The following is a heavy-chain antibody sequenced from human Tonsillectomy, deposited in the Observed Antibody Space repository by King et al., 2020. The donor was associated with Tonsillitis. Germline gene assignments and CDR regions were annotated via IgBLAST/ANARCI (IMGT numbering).Heavy chain of an antibody. D-gene: IGHD2-8*02. CDR3: ARDLDWRCSNDAFDF. CDR2: ISPKSGVT. Sequence: EQLVQSEAEVKKPGASVKVSCKASGYLFTVYYLHWVRQAPGQGLEWMGWISPKSGVTNSAQKFQGRVTMTRDTSINTAYMELISLMSDDTAVYYCARDLDWRCSNDAFDFWGQGKGVTVS. J-gene: IGHJ3*01. CDR1: GYLFTVYY. V-gene: IGHV1-2*02.